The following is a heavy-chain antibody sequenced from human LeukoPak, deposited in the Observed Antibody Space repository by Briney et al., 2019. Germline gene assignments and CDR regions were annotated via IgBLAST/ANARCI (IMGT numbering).Heavy chain of an antibody. Sequence: ASVKVSCKASGYTFTGYYMHWVRQAPGQGLEWMGWINPNSGGTSFTQKFQGRVTMTRDTSIRTAYMEVSRLRSDDTAVYYYARGRSIEGSGSLWKYWGQGTLVTVSS. V-gene: IGHV1-2*02. J-gene: IGHJ4*02. CDR1: GYTFTGYY. D-gene: IGHD3-10*01. CDR2: INPNSGGT. CDR3: ARGRSIEGSGSLWKY.